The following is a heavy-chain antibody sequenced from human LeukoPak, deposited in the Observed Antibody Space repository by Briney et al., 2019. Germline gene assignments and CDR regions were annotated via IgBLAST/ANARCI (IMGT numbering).Heavy chain of an antibody. J-gene: IGHJ6*03. Sequence: SETLSLTCAVYGGSFSGYYWSWIRQPPGKGLEWIGEINHSGSTNYNPSLKSRVTISVDTSKNQFSLKLSSVTAADTAVYYCARLVTTYPDYYYYYMDVWGKGTTVTVSS. V-gene: IGHV4-34*01. CDR2: INHSGST. CDR1: GGSFSGYY. D-gene: IGHD4-17*01. CDR3: ARLVTTYPDYYYYYMDV.